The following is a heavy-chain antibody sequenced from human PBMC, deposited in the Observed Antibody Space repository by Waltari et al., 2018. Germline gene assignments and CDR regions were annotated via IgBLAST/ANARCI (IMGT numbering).Heavy chain of an antibody. CDR3: AREGLDFQNTSGYYHLPY. D-gene: IGHD3-22*01. CDR1: GFPFSNYE. V-gene: IGHV3-48*03. CDR2: ISASGGTI. J-gene: IGHJ4*02. Sequence: EVLLEESGGGLVQPGGSLRLSCAASGFPFSNYEMNWVRQAPGKGLEWVSHISASGGTIFYADSVKGRFTISRDNAKNSLYLHMNSLRAEDTAVYYCAREGLDFQNTSGYYHLPYWGQGTLVSVS.